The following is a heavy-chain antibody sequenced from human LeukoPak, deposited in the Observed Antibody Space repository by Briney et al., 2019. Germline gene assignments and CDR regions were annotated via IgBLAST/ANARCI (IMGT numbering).Heavy chain of an antibody. J-gene: IGHJ5*02. D-gene: IGHD3-10*01. V-gene: IGHV4-34*01. Sequence: PSETPSLTCAVYGGSFSGYYWSWIRQPPGKGLEWIGEINHSGSTNYNPSLKSRVTISVDTSKNQFSLKLSSVTAANTAVYYCARDRMVRGVRNWFDPWGQGTLVTVSS. CDR1: GGSFSGYY. CDR2: INHSGST. CDR3: ARDRMVRGVRNWFDP.